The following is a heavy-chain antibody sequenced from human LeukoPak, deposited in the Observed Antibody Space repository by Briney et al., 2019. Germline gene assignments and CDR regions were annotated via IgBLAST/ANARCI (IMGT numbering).Heavy chain of an antibody. CDR2: IKSKTDGGTT. D-gene: IGHD4-11*01. J-gene: IGHJ4*02. Sequence: GGSLRLSCAASGFTFSNAWMSWVRQAPGKGLEWVGRIKSKTDGGTTDYAAPVKGRFTISRDDSKNTLYLQMNSLKTEDTAVYYCSGTGPSYSNYVGDYWGQGTLVTVSS. CDR3: SGTGPSYSNYVGDY. CDR1: GFTFSNAW. V-gene: IGHV3-15*01.